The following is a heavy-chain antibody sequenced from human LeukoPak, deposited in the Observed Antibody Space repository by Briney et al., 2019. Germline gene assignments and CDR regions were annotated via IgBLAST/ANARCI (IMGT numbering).Heavy chain of an antibody. CDR3: ARITMGATSANFYYYSLHA. CDR2: IISHGGST. CDR1: GFTFSGYT. D-gene: IGHD3-10*01. J-gene: IGHJ6*03. Sequence: PGGSLRLSCAASGFTFSGYTLHWVRQAPGKGLEYVSAIISHGGSTHYADSVKGRFTVSRDNSKNTLYLQMDSLRAEDMAVYYCARITMGATSANFYYYSLHAWGKGTTVTVSS. V-gene: IGHV3-64*02.